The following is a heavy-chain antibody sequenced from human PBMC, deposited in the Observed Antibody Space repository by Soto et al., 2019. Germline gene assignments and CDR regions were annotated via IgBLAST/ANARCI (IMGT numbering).Heavy chain of an antibody. J-gene: IGHJ6*02. CDR3: ARSSGSYSYYGLDV. Sequence: QVQLVQSGAEVKKPGASVKFSCKTSGYTFTDYYMHWVRQAPGQGLEWMGWINPKSGDDAQKFQGRVTMTRDTSINTAYMELSRLRFDDTAVYYCARSSGSYSYYGLDVWGQGTTVTVSS. CDR1: GYTFTDYY. V-gene: IGHV1-2*02. CDR2: INPKSG. D-gene: IGHD1-26*01.